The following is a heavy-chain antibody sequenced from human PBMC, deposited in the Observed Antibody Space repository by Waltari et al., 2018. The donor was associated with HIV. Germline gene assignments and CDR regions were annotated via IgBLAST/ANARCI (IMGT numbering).Heavy chain of an antibody. CDR3: AKFRGSGSDY. Sequence: EVQLLESGGGLVQPGGSLRLSCAASGFTFEGYAMTWVRLAPGKGLEWVSGISCSGGRTCYADSVKGRFASSRDNSKNTWYLQMNTLRAEDTAVYYCAKFRGSGSDYWGQGAQVTVSS. CDR1: GFTFEGYA. CDR2: ISCSGGRT. V-gene: IGHV3-23*01. D-gene: IGHD3-10*01. J-gene: IGHJ4*02.